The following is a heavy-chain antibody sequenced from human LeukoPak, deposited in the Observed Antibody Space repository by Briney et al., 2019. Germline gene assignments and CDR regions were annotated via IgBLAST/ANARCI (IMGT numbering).Heavy chain of an antibody. CDR3: ANHDDDFAYYYYYMDV. CDR1: GFIFSSYA. V-gene: IGHV3-23*01. D-gene: IGHD2-21*02. J-gene: IGHJ6*03. Sequence: GGSLRLSCAASGFIFSSYAMSWVRQAPGKGLEWVSAISGSGGSTYYADSVKGRFTISRDNSKNTLYVQMNSLRAEDTAVYYCANHDDDFAYYYYYMDVWGKGTTVTVSS. CDR2: ISGSGGST.